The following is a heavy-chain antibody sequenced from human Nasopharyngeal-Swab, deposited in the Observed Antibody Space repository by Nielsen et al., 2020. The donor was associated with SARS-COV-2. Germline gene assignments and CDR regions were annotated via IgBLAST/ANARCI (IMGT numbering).Heavy chain of an antibody. CDR3: ARGTGPTYYFDY. CDR1: GDSVSSNSAA. V-gene: IGHV6-1*01. CDR2: TYYRSKWYN. Sequence: SETLSLTCAISGDSVSSNSAAWNWIRQSPSRGLEWPGRTYYRSKWYNDYAVSVKSRITINPDTSKNQFSLQLNSVTPEDTAVYYCARGTGPTYYFDYWGQGTLVTVSS. D-gene: IGHD1-1*01. J-gene: IGHJ4*02.